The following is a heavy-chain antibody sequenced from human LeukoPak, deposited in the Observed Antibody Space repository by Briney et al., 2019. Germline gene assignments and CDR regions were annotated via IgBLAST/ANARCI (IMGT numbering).Heavy chain of an antibody. J-gene: IGHJ4*02. D-gene: IGHD5-18*01. CDR2: ISSSGSTI. CDR1: GFTFSDYY. V-gene: IGHV3-11*01. CDR3: ARGRRYSFGYSDY. Sequence: GGSLRLSCAASGFTFSDYYMSWIRQAPGKGLEWVSYISSSGSTIYYADSLEGRFSISRDNAKNSLYLQMNSLRAEDTAVYYCARGRRYSFGYSDYWGQGTLVTVSS.